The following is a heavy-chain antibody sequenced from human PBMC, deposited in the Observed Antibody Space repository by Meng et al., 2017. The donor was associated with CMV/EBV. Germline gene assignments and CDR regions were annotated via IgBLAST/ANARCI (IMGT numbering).Heavy chain of an antibody. CDR3: TRDAHLTTVTPNWFDP. J-gene: IGHJ5*02. Sequence: VQRVQSGDELRKPGASVQVSCKASGDTFNDYYMHWVRQAPGQGLGWMGCINPNSGDTNYAQKFQGRVTMTRDTSISTAYMELSRLRSDDTAVYYCTRDAHLTTVTPNWFDPWGQGTLVTVSS. CDR1: GDTFNDYY. CDR2: INPNSGDT. D-gene: IGHD4-17*01. V-gene: IGHV1-2*02.